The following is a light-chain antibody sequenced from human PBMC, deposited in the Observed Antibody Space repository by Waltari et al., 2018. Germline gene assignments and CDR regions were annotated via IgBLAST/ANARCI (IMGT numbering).Light chain of an antibody. CDR3: QQYGSSRT. J-gene: IGKJ2*01. V-gene: IGKV3-20*01. CDR2: GVS. CDR1: QSVSSSY. Sequence: EIVLTQSPGTLSLSPGERATLSCRASQSVSSSYLAWYQKKPGQAPRLLIYGVSSRATGIPDRFSGSGSGTDFTLTISRLEPEDFAVYYCQQYGSSRTFGQGTKLEIK.